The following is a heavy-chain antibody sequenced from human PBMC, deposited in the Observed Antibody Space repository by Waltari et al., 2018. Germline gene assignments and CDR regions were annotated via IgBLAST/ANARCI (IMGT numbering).Heavy chain of an antibody. CDR3: ARGPEYSSSIDPYGAFDI. J-gene: IGHJ3*02. Sequence: QVQLQESGPGLVKPSETLSLTCTVSGGSISSYYWSWIRQPTGKGLEWIGYIYYSGSTNYNPSLKSRVTISVDTSKNQFSLKLSSVTAADTAVYYCARGPEYSSSIDPYGAFDIWGQGTMVTVSS. V-gene: IGHV4-59*01. CDR2: IYYSGST. D-gene: IGHD6-6*01. CDR1: GGSISSYY.